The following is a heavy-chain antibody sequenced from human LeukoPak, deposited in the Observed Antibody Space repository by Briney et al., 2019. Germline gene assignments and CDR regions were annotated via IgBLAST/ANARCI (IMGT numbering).Heavy chain of an antibody. CDR2: INPSGGST. Sequence: GASVKVSCKASGYTFTSYYMHWVRQAPGQGLEWMGIINPSGGSTSYAQKFQGRVTMTRDTPTSTVYMELSSLRSEDTAVYYCAREEACSSTSCYADFDYWGQGTLVTVSS. V-gene: IGHV1-46*01. CDR1: GYTFTSYY. J-gene: IGHJ4*02. D-gene: IGHD2-2*01. CDR3: AREEACSSTSCYADFDY.